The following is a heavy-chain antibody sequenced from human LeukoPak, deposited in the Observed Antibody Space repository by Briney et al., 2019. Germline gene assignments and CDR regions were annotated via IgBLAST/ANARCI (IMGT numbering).Heavy chain of an antibody. D-gene: IGHD5-12*01. CDR3: ASQYSGYEDY. CDR2: IYYSAST. V-gene: IGHV4-39*01. J-gene: IGHJ4*02. CDR1: GGSISSSSYY. Sequence: KSSETLSLTCTVSGGSISSSSYYWGWIRQPPGKGLEWIGSIYYSASTYYNPSLKSRVTISVDTSKNQFSLKLSSVTAADTAVYYCASQYSGYEDYWGQGTLVTVSS.